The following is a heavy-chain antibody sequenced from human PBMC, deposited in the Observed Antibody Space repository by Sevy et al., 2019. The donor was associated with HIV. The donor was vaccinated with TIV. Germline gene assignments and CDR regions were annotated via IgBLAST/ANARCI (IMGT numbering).Heavy chain of an antibody. D-gene: IGHD3-22*01. V-gene: IGHV3-7*04. CDR2: IKQDEREK. CDR1: GFSFSHYW. Sequence: GGSLRLSCAASGFSFSHYWMHWVRQAPGKGLEWVANIKQDEREKYYVASVKGRFTISRDNAKNSVYLQMNSLIPEDTAIYYCARGNSGSFDYWGQGTLVTVSS. J-gene: IGHJ4*02. CDR3: ARGNSGSFDY.